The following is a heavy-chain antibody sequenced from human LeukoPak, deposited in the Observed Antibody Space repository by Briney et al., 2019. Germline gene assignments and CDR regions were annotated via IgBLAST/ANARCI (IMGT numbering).Heavy chain of an antibody. Sequence: GGSLRLSCAASGFTFSRYWMYWVRQAPGKGLVWVSRIKTDGSSTSYAESVKGRFTISRDNAKNTLYLQMNSLRVEDTAVYYCARDQSSSWYVAWFDPWGQGTLVTVSS. J-gene: IGHJ5*02. CDR3: ARDQSSSWYVAWFDP. V-gene: IGHV3-74*01. CDR2: IKTDGSST. CDR1: GFTFSRYW. D-gene: IGHD6-13*01.